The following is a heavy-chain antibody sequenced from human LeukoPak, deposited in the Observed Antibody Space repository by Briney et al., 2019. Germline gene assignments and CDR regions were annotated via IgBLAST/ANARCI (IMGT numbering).Heavy chain of an antibody. J-gene: IGHJ2*01. CDR1: GGSFSGYY. CDR2: INHSEST. V-gene: IGHV4-34*01. CDR3: ARQSGYVFDWYFDL. D-gene: IGHD5-12*01. Sequence: SETLSLTCAVYGGSFSGYYWSWIRQPPGKGLEWSGEINHSESTNYNPSLKSRVTISVDTSKNQFSLKLSSVTAADTAVYYCARQSGYVFDWYFDLWGRGTLVTVSS.